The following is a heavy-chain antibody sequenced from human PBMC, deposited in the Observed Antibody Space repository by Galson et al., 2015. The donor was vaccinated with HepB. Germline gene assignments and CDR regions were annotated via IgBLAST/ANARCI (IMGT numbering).Heavy chain of an antibody. D-gene: IGHD3-22*01. V-gene: IGHV1-2*02. CDR2: INPNSGGT. Sequence: SVKVSCKASGYTFTAYYMHWVRQAPGQGLEWMGWINPNSGGTNYAQKFQGRVTMTRDTSISTAYMELSRLRSDDTAVYYCARVITMIVVGEFDPWGQGTLVTVSS. CDR3: ARVITMIVVGEFDP. J-gene: IGHJ5*02. CDR1: GYTFTAYY.